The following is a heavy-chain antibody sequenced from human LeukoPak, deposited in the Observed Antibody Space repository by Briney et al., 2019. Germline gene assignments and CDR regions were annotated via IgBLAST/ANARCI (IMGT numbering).Heavy chain of an antibody. V-gene: IGHV1-18*01. Sequence: ASVKVSCKASGYTFTSYGISWVRQAPGEGLEWVGWIGPYNGNTNYVQKLQGRVTMTTDTSTNTAYMELRSLRSDDTAIYYCARGGGSSSSGIDYWGQGTLVTVSS. CDR3: ARGGGSSSSGIDY. J-gene: IGHJ4*02. CDR1: GYTFTSYG. CDR2: IGPYNGNT. D-gene: IGHD6-6*01.